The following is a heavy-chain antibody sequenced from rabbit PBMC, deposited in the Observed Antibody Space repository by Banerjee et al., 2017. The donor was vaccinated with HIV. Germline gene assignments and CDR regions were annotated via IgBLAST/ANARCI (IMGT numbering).Heavy chain of an antibody. D-gene: IGHD2-1*01. V-gene: IGHV1S40*01. CDR1: GFTISSSYY. J-gene: IGHJ4*01. CDR3: VSYDDYGDRNL. Sequence: QSLEESGGDLVKPGASLTLTCTASGFTISSSYYMCWVRQAPGKGLEWIGCIYAGSGSAYYASWAKGRFTISSHNAQNTLYLQLNSLTAADTATYFCVSYDDYGDRNLWGQGTLVTVS. CDR2: IYAGSGSA.